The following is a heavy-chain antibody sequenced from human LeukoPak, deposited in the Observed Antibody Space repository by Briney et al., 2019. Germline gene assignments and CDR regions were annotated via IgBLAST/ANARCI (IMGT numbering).Heavy chain of an antibody. J-gene: IGHJ4*02. CDR3: ATFPINSSGWYGGEENFDY. CDR1: GFTFSSYA. V-gene: IGHV3-64*04. CDR2: ISSNGGST. D-gene: IGHD6-19*01. Sequence: GGSLRLSCSASGFTFSSYAMHWVRQAPGKGLEYVSAISSNGGSTYYADSVKGRFTISRDNPKNTLYLQMNSLRAEDTAVYYCATFPINSSGWYGGEENFDYWGQGTLVTVSS.